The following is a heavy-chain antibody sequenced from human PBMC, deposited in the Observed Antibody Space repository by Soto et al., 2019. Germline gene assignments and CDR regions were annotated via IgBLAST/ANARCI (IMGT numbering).Heavy chain of an antibody. J-gene: IGHJ3*02. CDR3: ARDGPMDRAFDI. V-gene: IGHV1-18*01. CDR1: GYTFTSRN. Sequence: ASVKVSCKASGYTFTSRNMHWVRQAPGQGLEWMGWISAYNGNTNYAQKLQGRVTMTTDTSTSTAYIELRSLRSDDTAVYYCARDGPMDRAFDIWGQGTMVTVSS. CDR2: ISAYNGNT. D-gene: IGHD3-10*01.